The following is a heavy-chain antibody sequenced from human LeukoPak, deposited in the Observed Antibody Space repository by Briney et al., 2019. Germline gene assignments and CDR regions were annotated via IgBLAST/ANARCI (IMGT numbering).Heavy chain of an antibody. CDR1: GFTFSNYW. CDR3: AELGITMIGGV. V-gene: IGHV3-74*01. J-gene: IGHJ6*04. CDR2: INSDGINT. Sequence: GGSLRLSCAASGFTFSNYWMHWVRHAPGKGLVWVSRINSDGINTSCADSVKGRFTISRDNAKNSLYLQMNSLRAEDTAVYYCAELGITMIGGVWGKGTTVTISS. D-gene: IGHD3-10*02.